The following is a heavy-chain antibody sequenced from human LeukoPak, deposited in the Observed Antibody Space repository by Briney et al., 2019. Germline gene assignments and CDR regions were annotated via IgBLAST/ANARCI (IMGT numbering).Heavy chain of an antibody. CDR1: GFTFSSYS. CDR2: ISSSSSTT. D-gene: IGHD6-19*01. CDR3: AKEAVAGAFDI. Sequence: GGSLRLSCAASGFTFSSYSMNWVRQAPGKGLEWVSYISSSSSTTYYADSVKGRFTISRDNSKNTLYLQMNSLRAEDTAVYYCAKEAVAGAFDIWGQGTMVTVSS. J-gene: IGHJ3*02. V-gene: IGHV3-48*01.